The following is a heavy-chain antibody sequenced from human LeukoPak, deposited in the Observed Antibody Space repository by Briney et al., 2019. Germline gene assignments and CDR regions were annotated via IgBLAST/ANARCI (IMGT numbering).Heavy chain of an antibody. CDR1: GGSISSGGYY. CDR2: IYCSGST. Sequence: SQTLSLTCTVSGGSISSGGYYWSWIRQHPGKGLEWIGYIYCSGSTYYNPSLKSRVTISVDTSKNQFSLKLSSVTAADTAVYYCARVLAGYFDYWGQGTLVTVSS. V-gene: IGHV4-31*03. D-gene: IGHD6-19*01. CDR3: ARVLAGYFDY. J-gene: IGHJ4*02.